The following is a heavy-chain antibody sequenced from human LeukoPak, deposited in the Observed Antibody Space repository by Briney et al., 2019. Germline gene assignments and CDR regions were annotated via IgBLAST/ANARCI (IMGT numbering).Heavy chain of an antibody. CDR3: AKDLAVREQLFGY. J-gene: IGHJ4*02. CDR1: GFTFSSYA. D-gene: IGHD3-10*01. Sequence: GGSLRLSCAASGFTFSSYAMSWVRQAPGKGLEWVSAISGSGGSTYYAGSVKGRFTISRDNSKNTLYLQMNSLRAEDTAVYYCAKDLAVREQLFGYWGQGTLVTVSS. CDR2: ISGSGGST. V-gene: IGHV3-23*01.